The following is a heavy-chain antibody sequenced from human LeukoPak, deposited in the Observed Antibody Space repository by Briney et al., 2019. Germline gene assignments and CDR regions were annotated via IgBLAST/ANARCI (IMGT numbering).Heavy chain of an antibody. CDR2: IYPGDSDT. Sequence: GESLKISCKGSGYSFTSYWIGWVRQMPGKGLEWMEIIYPGDSDTRYSPSFQGQVTISADKSISTAYLQWSSLKASDTAMYYCARSIAVAGPYYDAFDIWGQGTMVTVSS. D-gene: IGHD6-19*01. J-gene: IGHJ3*02. CDR3: ARSIAVAGPYYDAFDI. CDR1: GYSFTSYW. V-gene: IGHV5-51*01.